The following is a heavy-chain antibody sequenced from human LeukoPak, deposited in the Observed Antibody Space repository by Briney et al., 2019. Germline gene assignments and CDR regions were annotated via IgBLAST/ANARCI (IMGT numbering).Heavy chain of an antibody. Sequence: NPSQTLSLTCTVSGGSISSGSYYWTWIRQPAGKGLEWIGRIYTSGRTDYNPSLKSRVTISVDTSKNQFSLKLSSVTAADTAVYYCARRRDPYCGGNCPYWYFDLWGRGTLVTVSS. CDR1: GGSISSGSYY. CDR2: IYTSGRT. D-gene: IGHD2-21*02. V-gene: IGHV4-61*02. CDR3: ARRRDPYCGGNCPYWYFDL. J-gene: IGHJ2*01.